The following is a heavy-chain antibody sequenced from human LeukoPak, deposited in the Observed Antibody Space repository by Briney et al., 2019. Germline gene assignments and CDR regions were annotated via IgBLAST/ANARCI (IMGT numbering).Heavy chain of an antibody. V-gene: IGHV4-61*09. J-gene: IGHJ6*03. D-gene: IGHD3-16*01. CDR3: ARVEGGTYFDYYYMDV. CDR2: IYTSGTT. Sequence: SQTLSLTCTVSGGSISSGSYYWTWIRQPAGRGLKWIGHIYTSGTTNYNPSLKSRVTISVDTSKKQFSLKLSSVTAADTAVYYCARVEGGTYFDYYYMDVWGKGTTVTVSS. CDR1: GGSISSGSYY.